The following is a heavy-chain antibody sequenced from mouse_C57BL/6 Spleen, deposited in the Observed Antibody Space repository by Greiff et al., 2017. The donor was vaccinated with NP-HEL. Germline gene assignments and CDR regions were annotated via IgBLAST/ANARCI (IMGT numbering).Heavy chain of an antibody. CDR2: INPNNGGT. Sequence: EVQLQQSGPELVKPGASVKISCKASGYTFTDYYMNWVKQSHGKSLEWIGDINPNNGGTSYNQKFKGKATLTVDKSSSTAYMELRSLTSEDSAVYYCARWTGTGDYWGQGTTLTVSS. CDR1: GYTFTDYY. CDR3: ARWTGTGDY. D-gene: IGHD4-1*01. V-gene: IGHV1-26*01. J-gene: IGHJ2*01.